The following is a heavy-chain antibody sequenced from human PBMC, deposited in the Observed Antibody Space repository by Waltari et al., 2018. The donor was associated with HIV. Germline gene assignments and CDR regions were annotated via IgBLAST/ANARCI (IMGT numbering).Heavy chain of an antibody. CDR3: AREWGTLMVAWFDP. CDR2: MFHNGST. CDR1: GYSIRSGYF. Sequence: QVQLQESGPGLVKPSETLSLTCAVSGYSIRSGYFWGWNRQPPGKALEWIGSMFHNGSTYYNPSLKSRVTISVDTSKNQFSLKLSSVTSADTAIYYCAREWGTLMVAWFDPWGQGTLVTVSS. D-gene: IGHD3-10*01. V-gene: IGHV4-38-2*02. J-gene: IGHJ5*02.